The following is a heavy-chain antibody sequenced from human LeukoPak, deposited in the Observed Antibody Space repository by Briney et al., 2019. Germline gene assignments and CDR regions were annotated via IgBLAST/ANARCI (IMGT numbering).Heavy chain of an antibody. Sequence: GGALRLSCAASGFTFDDYAMHWVRQAPGKGLEWVSLISGDGGSTYYADSVKGRFTISRDNSKNCLYLQMNSLRTEDAALYYCARDIHQLLGMVDYWGQGTLVTVSS. D-gene: IGHD2-2*01. J-gene: IGHJ4*02. CDR3: ARDIHQLLGMVDY. CDR1: GFTFDDYA. CDR2: ISGDGGST. V-gene: IGHV3-43*02.